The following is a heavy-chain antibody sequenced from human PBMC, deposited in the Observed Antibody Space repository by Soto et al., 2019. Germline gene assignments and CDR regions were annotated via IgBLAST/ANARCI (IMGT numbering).Heavy chain of an antibody. D-gene: IGHD2-2*01. CDR1: GGSISRSTYY. CDR2: IYYRGST. CDR3: PRLSPVSPPDIVVVPPAKEGSTHV. J-gene: IGHJ6*03. V-gene: IGHV4-39*01. Sequence: SETLSLTCTVSGGSISRSTYYWGWIRQPPGKGLEWIGSIYYRGSTYFNPSLKSRVTISVDTSKNQFSLKLSSVTAADTAVYYCPRLSPVSPPDIVVVPPAKEGSTHVRGKGPTVTRSS.